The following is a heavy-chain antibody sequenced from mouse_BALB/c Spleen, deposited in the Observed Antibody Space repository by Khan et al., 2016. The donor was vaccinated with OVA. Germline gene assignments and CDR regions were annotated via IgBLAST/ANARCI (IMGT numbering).Heavy chain of an antibody. CDR1: GYTFTNYW. J-gene: IGHJ2*01. V-gene: IGHV1-5*01. D-gene: IGHD2-1*01. CDR3: KRNGFGNYESWDY. Sequence: VQLQQPGTVLARPGASVKMSCKGSGYTFTNYWMHWVKQRPGQGLEWIGVIYPGNSDTNYNQKFKGKAKLTAVTSTSTAYMELNRTTNEDSAVYYCKRNGFGNYESWDYWGQGTTLTVSS. CDR2: IYPGNSDT.